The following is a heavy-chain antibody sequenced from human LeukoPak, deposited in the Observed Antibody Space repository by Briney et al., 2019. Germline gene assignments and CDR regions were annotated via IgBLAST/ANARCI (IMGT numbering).Heavy chain of an antibody. J-gene: IGHJ4*02. CDR1: GGSISSGSYY. D-gene: IGHD3-10*01. Sequence: SETLSLTCTVSGGSISSGSYYWSWIRQPAGKGLEWIGRIYTSGSTNYNPSLKSRFTISVDTSKNQFSLKLNSVTAADTAVYYCARGKEVITMLRGLKPGYYFDYWGQGTLVTVSS. V-gene: IGHV4-61*02. CDR2: IYTSGST. CDR3: ARGKEVITMLRGLKPGYYFDY.